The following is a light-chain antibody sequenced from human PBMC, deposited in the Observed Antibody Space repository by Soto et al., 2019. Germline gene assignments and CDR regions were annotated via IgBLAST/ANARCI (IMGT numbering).Light chain of an antibody. CDR2: YVT. V-gene: IGLV2-14*03. J-gene: IGLJ1*01. Sequence: QSALTQPASVSGSPGQSITISCNGTSSDIGGYNYVSWYQQHPGKAPKLIINYVTNRPSGVSNRFSGSKSGNTASLTISGLQADDEGDYYCSSYTSTASYVFGTGTKVTVL. CDR3: SSYTSTASYV. CDR1: SSDIGGYNY.